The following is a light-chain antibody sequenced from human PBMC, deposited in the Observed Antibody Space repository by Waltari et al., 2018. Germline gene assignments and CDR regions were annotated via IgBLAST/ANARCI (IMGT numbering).Light chain of an antibody. J-gene: IGKJ2*01. CDR2: GAS. CDR1: QSVSSN. CDR3: QQYNNWPPYT. Sequence: EIVMTQSQPPRPLSPGERAPPSCRASQSVSSNLAWYQQKPGQAPRLLIYGASTRATGIPARFSGSGSGTEFTLTISSPQSEDFTVYYCQQYNNWPPYTFGQGTKLEIK. V-gene: IGKV3-15*01.